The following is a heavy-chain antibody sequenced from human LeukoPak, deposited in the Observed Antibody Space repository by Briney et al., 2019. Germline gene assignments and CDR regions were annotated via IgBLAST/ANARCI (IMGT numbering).Heavy chain of an antibody. CDR2: ISGSGGST. Sequence: GGSLRLSCAASGFTFSSYAMSWVRQAPGKGLEWVSTISGSGGSTYYADSVKGRFTISRDNSKNTLCLQMNSLRAEDTAVYYCAIAPRSIAALGHWGQGTLVTVSS. CDR3: AIAPRSIAALGH. J-gene: IGHJ4*02. CDR1: GFTFSSYA. D-gene: IGHD6-6*01. V-gene: IGHV3-23*01.